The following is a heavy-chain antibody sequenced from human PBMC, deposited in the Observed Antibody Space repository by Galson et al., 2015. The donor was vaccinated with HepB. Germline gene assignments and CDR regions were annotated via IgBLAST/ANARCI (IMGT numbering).Heavy chain of an antibody. D-gene: IGHD7-27*01. Sequence: SLRLSCAASGLTFSDAHMSWVRQAPGKGLEWVGRIKRKTDGGTTDYAAPVKGRFTISRDDSKTTVYLQMNSLRSEDTGVYYCTTWGYHWGQGALVTVTS. CDR3: TTWGYH. J-gene: IGHJ5*02. CDR1: GLTFSDAH. CDR2: IKRKTDGGTT. V-gene: IGHV3-15*01.